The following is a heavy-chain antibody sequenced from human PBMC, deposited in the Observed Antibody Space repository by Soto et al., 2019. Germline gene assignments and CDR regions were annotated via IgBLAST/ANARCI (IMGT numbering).Heavy chain of an antibody. J-gene: IGHJ3*02. D-gene: IGHD6-6*01. CDR2: ISSSSSYT. CDR3: ARGVSSSDAFDI. V-gene: IGHV3-21*05. CDR1: GFTFSSYE. Sequence: GGSLRLSCASSGFTFSSYEMNWVRQAPGKGLEWVSYISSSSSYTNYADSVKGRFTISRDNAKNSLYLQMNSLRAEDTAVYYCARGVSSSDAFDIWGQGTMVTVSS.